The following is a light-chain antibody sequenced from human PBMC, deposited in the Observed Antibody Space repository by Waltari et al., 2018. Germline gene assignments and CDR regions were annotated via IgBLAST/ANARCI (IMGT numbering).Light chain of an antibody. CDR1: QSLLHSDGYTY. J-gene: IGKJ3*01. CDR3: MQDAQDPFT. CDR2: EVF. Sequence: EIVMTQTPLSLSITPGEQASMSCRSSQSLLHSDGYTYLYWFLQKARPVSTAPDQEVFNLFSGVPDRFSGSGSGTDFTLKISRVEAEDVGVYYCMQDAQDPFTFGPGTKVDIK. V-gene: IGKV2D-26*02.